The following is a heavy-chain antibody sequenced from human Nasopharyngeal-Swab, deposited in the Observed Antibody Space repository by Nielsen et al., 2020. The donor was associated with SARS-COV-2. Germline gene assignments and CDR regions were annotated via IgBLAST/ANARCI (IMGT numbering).Heavy chain of an antibody. Sequence: GGSLKLSCAASGFTFDDYAMHWVRQAPGKGLEWVSLISGDGGSTYYADSVKGRFTISRDNSKNSLYLQMNSLRTEDTALYYCAKDTFTMPGAPAAFDIWGQGTMVTVSS. CDR1: GFTFDDYA. CDR2: ISGDGGST. CDR3: AKDTFTMPGAPAAFDI. V-gene: IGHV3-43*02. J-gene: IGHJ3*02. D-gene: IGHD3-10*01.